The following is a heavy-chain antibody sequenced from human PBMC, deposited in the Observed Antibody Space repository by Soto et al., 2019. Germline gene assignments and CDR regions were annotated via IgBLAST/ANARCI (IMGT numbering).Heavy chain of an antibody. CDR3: ARASPWTGTTGHDAFDI. Sequence: SVKVSCKASGGTFSSYTISWVRQAPGQGLEWMGRIIPILGIANYAQKFQGRVTITADKSTSTAYMELSSLRSEDTAVYYCARASPWTGTTGHDAFDIWGQGTMVTVSS. CDR2: IIPILGIA. J-gene: IGHJ3*02. CDR1: GGTFSSYT. D-gene: IGHD1-7*01. V-gene: IGHV1-69*02.